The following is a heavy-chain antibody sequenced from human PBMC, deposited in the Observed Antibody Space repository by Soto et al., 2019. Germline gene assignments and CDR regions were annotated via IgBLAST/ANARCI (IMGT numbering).Heavy chain of an antibody. J-gene: IGHJ6*02. CDR2: INQDGTKT. D-gene: IGHD2-15*01. CDR1: GFTFTTYW. Sequence: EAQVVESGGGLVQPGGSLRLSCEASGFTFTTYWMTWVRQAPGKGLEWVANINQDGTKTFYVDSLKGRFTISRDNAKNSVYLQMNSLSAEDTAVYYCSRDNADGWSTDVWGQGTTVTVSS. CDR3: SRDNADGWSTDV. V-gene: IGHV3-7*01.